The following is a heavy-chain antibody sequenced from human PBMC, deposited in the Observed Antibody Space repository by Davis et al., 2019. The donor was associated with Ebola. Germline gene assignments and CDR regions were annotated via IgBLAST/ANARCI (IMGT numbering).Heavy chain of an antibody. J-gene: IGHJ4*02. V-gene: IGHV4-34*01. CDR3: TTGGYDILTGLNDY. D-gene: IGHD3-9*01. CDR2: INHSGST. CDR1: GGSFSGYY. Sequence: SETLSLTCAVYGGSFSGYYWSWIRQPPGKGLEWIGEINHSGSTNYNPSLKSRVTISVDKSKNQFSLKLSSVTAEDTAVYYCTTGGYDILTGLNDYWGQGTLVTVSS.